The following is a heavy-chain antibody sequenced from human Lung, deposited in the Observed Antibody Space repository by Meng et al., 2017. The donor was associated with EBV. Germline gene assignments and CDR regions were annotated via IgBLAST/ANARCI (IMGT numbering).Heavy chain of an antibody. V-gene: IGHV6-1*01. J-gene: IGHJ4*02. CDR1: GDSVSSNSAA. CDR2: TYYRSKWYN. CDR3: ASSRPLAGNWNYHY. D-gene: IGHD1-7*01. Sequence: QVQLSQSGPGLVKPSQTLSLTCAISGDSVSSNSAAWNWIRQSPSRGLEWLGRTYYRSKWYNDYAVSVKSQITINPDTSKNQFSLQLNSVTPEDTAVYYCASSRPLAGNWNYHYWGQGTLVTVSS.